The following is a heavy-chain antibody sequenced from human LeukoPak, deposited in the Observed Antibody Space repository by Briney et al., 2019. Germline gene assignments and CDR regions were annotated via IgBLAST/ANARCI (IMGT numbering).Heavy chain of an antibody. J-gene: IGHJ3*02. CDR3: ASSSMTTVTYDAFDI. CDR2: IYPGDSDT. Sequence: GESLQISCKGSGYSFTSYWIGWVRQMPGKGREWMGIIYPGDSDTRYSPSFQGQVTNSADKSISTAYLQWSSLKASDTAMYYCASSSMTTVTYDAFDIWGQGTMVTVSS. V-gene: IGHV5-51*01. CDR1: GYSFTSYW. D-gene: IGHD4-17*01.